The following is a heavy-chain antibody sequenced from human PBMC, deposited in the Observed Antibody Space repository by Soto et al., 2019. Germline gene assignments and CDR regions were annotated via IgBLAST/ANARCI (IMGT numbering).Heavy chain of an antibody. Sequence: PGGSLRLSCVASGFTFDDYAMHWVRQAPGKGLEWVSGISWNSGDTGYSDSVKGRFTISRDNAKNSLYLQMNSLRAEDTALYHCVKDTGRYTFGSSFDFWGQGTLVTVSS. V-gene: IGHV3-9*01. CDR1: GFTFDDYA. J-gene: IGHJ4*02. CDR3: VKDTGRYTFGSSFDF. CDR2: ISWNSGDT. D-gene: IGHD5-18*01.